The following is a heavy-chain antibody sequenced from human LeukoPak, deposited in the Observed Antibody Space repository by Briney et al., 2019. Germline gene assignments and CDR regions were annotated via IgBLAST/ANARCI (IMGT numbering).Heavy chain of an antibody. D-gene: IGHD3-16*02. Sequence: GGSLRLSCAASGFTFNTYAMSWVRQAPGKGLEWVSGITSGANTYYADSVKGRFTISRDNSENTLNLQMNSLRAEDTAIYYCNTDPSFFVIPQWGQGTLVTVSP. CDR2: ITSGANT. CDR1: GFTFNTYA. V-gene: IGHV3-23*01. J-gene: IGHJ4*02. CDR3: NTDPSFFVIPQ.